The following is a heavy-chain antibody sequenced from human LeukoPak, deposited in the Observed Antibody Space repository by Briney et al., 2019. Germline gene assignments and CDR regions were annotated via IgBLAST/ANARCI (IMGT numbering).Heavy chain of an antibody. Sequence: VASVKVSCKASGYTFTGYYMHWVRQAPGQGLEWMGWISAYNGNTNYAQKLQGRVTMTTDTSTSTAYMELRSLRSDDTAVYYCARGLPYGGKPFDYWGQGTLVTVSS. D-gene: IGHD4-17*01. CDR2: ISAYNGNT. J-gene: IGHJ4*02. CDR3: ARGLPYGGKPFDY. V-gene: IGHV1-18*04. CDR1: GYTFTGYY.